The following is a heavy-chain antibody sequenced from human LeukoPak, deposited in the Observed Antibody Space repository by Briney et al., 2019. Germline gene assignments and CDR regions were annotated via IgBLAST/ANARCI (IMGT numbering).Heavy chain of an antibody. D-gene: IGHD3-10*02. Sequence: GGSLRPSCAASGFTFTSYGIHWVRQAPGKWLEWVAYISSSSSTRHFADSVKGRFTISRDNAKNSLYLQMNSLSAEDTAVYYCARASMFGDDPSYKWFHPWGQGTLVTVSS. V-gene: IGHV3-48*01. J-gene: IGHJ5*02. CDR2: ISSSSSTR. CDR3: ARASMFGDDPSYKWFHP. CDR1: GFTFTSYG.